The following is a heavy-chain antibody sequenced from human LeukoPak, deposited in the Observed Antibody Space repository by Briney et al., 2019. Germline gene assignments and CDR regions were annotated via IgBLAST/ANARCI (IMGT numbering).Heavy chain of an antibody. Sequence: NPGGSLRLSCAASGFTFSSYSMNWVRQAPGKGLEWVSSISSSSSYIYYADSVKGRFTISRDNSKNTLYLQMNSLRAEDTAVYYCAKEGYTAMAQTSRIYYYYMDVWGKGTTVTVSS. D-gene: IGHD5-18*01. CDR2: ISSSSSYI. J-gene: IGHJ6*03. CDR3: AKEGYTAMAQTSRIYYYYMDV. V-gene: IGHV3-21*04. CDR1: GFTFSSYS.